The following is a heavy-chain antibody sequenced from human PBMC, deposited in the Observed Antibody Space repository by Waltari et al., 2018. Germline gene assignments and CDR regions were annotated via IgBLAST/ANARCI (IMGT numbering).Heavy chain of an antibody. CDR2: VDPECGET. V-gene: IGHV1-69-2*01. CDR1: GYHLPDHY. J-gene: IGHJ6*02. Sequence: EVQLVQSGAAVKKPGATVKILCKVSGYHLPDHYRHWGKQAPGKGLQGMGLVDPECGETICAEKFQGRVTITADTSTDTAYMELSSLRSEDTAVYYCANLVITGGNGMDVWGQGTTVTVSS. D-gene: IGHD1-20*01. CDR3: ANLVITGGNGMDV.